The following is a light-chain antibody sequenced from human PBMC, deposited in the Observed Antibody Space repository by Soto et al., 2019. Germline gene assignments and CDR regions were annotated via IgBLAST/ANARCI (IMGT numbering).Light chain of an antibody. Sequence: QSVLTQPPSVSFAPGHRVTISCTGNNSNPGAGYDVHWYQQLPGAAPKLVIFGNRNRPSGVPERFSGSKSGTSASLAITGLQAEDEADYYCQAYDYSLTAFVFGGGTKVTVL. CDR1: NSNPGAGYD. CDR3: QAYDYSLTAFV. J-gene: IGLJ3*02. V-gene: IGLV1-40*01. CDR2: GNR.